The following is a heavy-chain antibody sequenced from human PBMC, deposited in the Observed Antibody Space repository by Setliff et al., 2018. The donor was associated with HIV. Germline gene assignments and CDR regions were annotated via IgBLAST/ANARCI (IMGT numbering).Heavy chain of an antibody. CDR1: GGAFSGYY. CDR2: INHSGKT. CDR3: AAFFVTPLMTQDF. Sequence: SETLSLTCAVYGGAFSGYYWTWIRQSPGRGLEWIGEINHSGKTNYNPSLKSRVTISVDTSKNQFSLKVTSVTAADTAVYYCAAFFVTPLMTQDFWGQGTLVTVSS. D-gene: IGHD4-17*01. V-gene: IGHV4-34*01. J-gene: IGHJ4*02.